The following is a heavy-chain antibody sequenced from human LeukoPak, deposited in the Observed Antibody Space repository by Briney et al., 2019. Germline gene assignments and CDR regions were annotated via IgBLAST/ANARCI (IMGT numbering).Heavy chain of an antibody. V-gene: IGHV4-39*01. CDR3: ARHHLAAIPY. CDR2: IYYSGST. Sequence: SETLSLTCTVSGGSISSYYWGWIRQPPGKGLEWIGSIYYSGSTYYNPSLKSRVTISVDTSKNQFSLKLSSVTAADTAVYYCARHHLAAIPYWGQGTLVTVSS. D-gene: IGHD2-2*02. J-gene: IGHJ4*02. CDR1: GGSISSYY.